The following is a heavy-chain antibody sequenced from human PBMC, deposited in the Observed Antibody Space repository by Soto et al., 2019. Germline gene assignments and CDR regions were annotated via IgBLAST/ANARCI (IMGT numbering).Heavy chain of an antibody. J-gene: IGHJ4*02. Sequence: SVKVSCKASGGTFSSYAISWVRQAPGQGLEWMGGIIPIFGKTNYAQKFQGRDKITADESTSTAYMEMSSLRSEDTAVYYCARDLVGPFESYADYWGQGTLVTVSS. D-gene: IGHD1-26*01. CDR2: IIPIFGKT. V-gene: IGHV1-69*13. CDR3: ARDLVGPFESYADY. CDR1: GGTFSSYA.